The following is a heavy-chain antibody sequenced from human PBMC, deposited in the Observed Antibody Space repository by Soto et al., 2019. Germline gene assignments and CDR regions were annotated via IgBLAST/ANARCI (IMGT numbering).Heavy chain of an antibody. V-gene: IGHV3-23*04. CDR1: GFIFSNYA. J-gene: IGHJ4*02. D-gene: IGHD3-9*01. CDR2: ISGNGGST. Sequence: EVQLVESGGGLAQPGGSLRLSCAASGFIFSNYAVSWVRQAPGKGLEWVSSISGNGGSTHYADSVKGRFTISRDNSKNTIELQMNSLRAEDTAVYYCAKAFDWLLGHFDYWGQGTMVTVSS. CDR3: AKAFDWLLGHFDY.